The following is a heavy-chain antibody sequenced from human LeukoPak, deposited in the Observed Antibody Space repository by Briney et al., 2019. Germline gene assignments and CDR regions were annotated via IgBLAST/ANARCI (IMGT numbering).Heavy chain of an antibody. CDR3: AREPPEDYYDSRKAFDY. J-gene: IGHJ4*02. V-gene: IGHV1-2*06. D-gene: IGHD3-22*01. CDR2: INPNSGGT. CDR1: GYTFTGYY. Sequence: GASVKVSCKASGYTFTGYYMHWVRQAPGQGLEWMGRINPNSGGTNYAQKFQGRVTMTRDTSTSTVYMELSSLRSEDTAVYYCAREPPEDYYDSRKAFDYWGQETLVTVSS.